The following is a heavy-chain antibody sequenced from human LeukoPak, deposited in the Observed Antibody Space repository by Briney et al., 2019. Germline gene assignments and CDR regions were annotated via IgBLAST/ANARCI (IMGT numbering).Heavy chain of an antibody. J-gene: IGHJ4*02. CDR2: ISYDGSNK. Sequence: GGSLRLSCAASGFTFSSYAMHWVRQAPGKGLEWVAVISYDGSNKYYADSVKGRFTISRDNSKNTLYLQMNSLRAEYTAVYYCARDGPSSGHYYFDYWAREPWSPSPQ. CDR1: GFTFSSYA. V-gene: IGHV3-30-3*01. D-gene: IGHD3-22*01. CDR3: ARDGPSSGHYYFDY.